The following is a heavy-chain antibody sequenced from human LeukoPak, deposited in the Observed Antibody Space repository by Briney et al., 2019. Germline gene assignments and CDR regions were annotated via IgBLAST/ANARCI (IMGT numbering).Heavy chain of an antibody. Sequence: SVKVSCKASGYTFTSYDINWVRQATGQGLEWMGGIIPIFGTANYAQKFQGRVTITADESTSTAYMELSSLRSEDTAVYYCARAKAQITLGYCSGGSCYSNWFDPWGQGTLVTVSS. CDR3: ARAKAQITLGYCSGGSCYSNWFDP. D-gene: IGHD2-15*01. CDR1: GYTFTSYD. CDR2: IIPIFGTA. J-gene: IGHJ5*02. V-gene: IGHV1-69*13.